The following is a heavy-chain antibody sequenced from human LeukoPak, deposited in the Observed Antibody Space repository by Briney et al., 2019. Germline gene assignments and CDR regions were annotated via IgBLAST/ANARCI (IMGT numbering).Heavy chain of an antibody. J-gene: IGHJ4*02. Sequence: GESQKISCKGSGYSFTSYWIAWVRQMPGKGLEWMGIIYPGDSNTRYSPSFQGQVTISADRSISTAYLRWSSLKASDTAMYYCARSNYGTGVFDSWGQGTLVTVSS. CDR1: GYSFTSYW. D-gene: IGHD1-26*01. CDR2: IYPGDSNT. CDR3: ARSNYGTGVFDS. V-gene: IGHV5-51*01.